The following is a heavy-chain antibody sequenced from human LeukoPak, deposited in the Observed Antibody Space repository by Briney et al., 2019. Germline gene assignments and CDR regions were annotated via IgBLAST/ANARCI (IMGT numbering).Heavy chain of an antibody. CDR2: INSDGSST. CDR3: ALSRYDYVWGSYRYAY. Sequence: GGSLRLSCAASGFTFSSYWMHRVRQAPGQGLVWVSRINSDGSSTSYADSVKGRFTISRDNAKNTLYLQMNSLRAEDTAGYYCALSRYDYVWGSYRYAYWGQGTLVTVSS. J-gene: IGHJ4*02. V-gene: IGHV3-74*01. CDR1: GFTFSSYW. D-gene: IGHD3-16*02.